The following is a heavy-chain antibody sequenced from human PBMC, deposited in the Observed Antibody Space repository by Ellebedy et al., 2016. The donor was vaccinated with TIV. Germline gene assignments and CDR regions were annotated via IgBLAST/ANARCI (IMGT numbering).Heavy chain of an antibody. J-gene: IGHJ3*02. Sequence: SGPTLVKPTQTLTLTRTFSGFSLSTSGVGVGWIRQPPGKALEWLALIYWNDDKRYSPSLKSRLTITKDTSKNQVVLTMTNMDPVDTATYYCAPMDYGGNGEDAFDIWGQGTMVTVCS. CDR3: APMDYGGNGEDAFDI. V-gene: IGHV2-5*01. CDR1: GFSLSTSGVG. CDR2: IYWNDDK. D-gene: IGHD4-23*01.